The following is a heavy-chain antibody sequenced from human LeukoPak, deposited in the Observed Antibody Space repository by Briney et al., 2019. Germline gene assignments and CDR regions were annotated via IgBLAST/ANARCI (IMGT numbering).Heavy chain of an antibody. Sequence: GGSLRLSCAASGFTFSSYSMNWVRQAPGKGLEWVSSISSSSSYIYYADSVKGRFTISRDNAKNSLYLQMNSLRAEDTAVYYCARAYCVGDCTVLHIYFDNWGQGTLVTVSS. CDR1: GFTFSSYS. D-gene: IGHD2-21*02. J-gene: IGHJ4*02. V-gene: IGHV3-21*01. CDR2: ISSSSSYI. CDR3: ARAYCVGDCTVLHIYFDN.